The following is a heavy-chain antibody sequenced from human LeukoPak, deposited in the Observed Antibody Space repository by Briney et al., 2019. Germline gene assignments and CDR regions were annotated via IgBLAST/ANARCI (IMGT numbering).Heavy chain of an antibody. CDR1: GFTFSSYA. Sequence: PGGSLRLSCAASGFTFSSYAMHWVRQAPGKGLEWVAVISYDGSNKYYADSVNGRFTISRDNSKNTLYLQMNSLRAEDTAVYYCARDFGAYCGGDCYFPTDYWGQGTLVTVSS. V-gene: IGHV3-30*04. CDR2: ISYDGSNK. J-gene: IGHJ4*02. CDR3: ARDFGAYCGGDCYFPTDY. D-gene: IGHD2-21*02.